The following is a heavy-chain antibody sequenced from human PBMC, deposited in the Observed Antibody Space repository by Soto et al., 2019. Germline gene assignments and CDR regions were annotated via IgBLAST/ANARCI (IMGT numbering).Heavy chain of an antibody. CDR1: GYTITSKY. J-gene: IGHJ6*02. Sequence: ASVKVSCKASGYTITSKYLHWVRQAPGQGFEWLGIINPSDGSTTYARKFQGRIAMTRDTSTSTVYMELSSLRSEDTAVYFCARAVEAAAGYYYYFGMDVWGQGTTVTVSS. CDR2: INPSDGST. CDR3: ARAVEAAAGYYYYFGMDV. D-gene: IGHD6-13*01. V-gene: IGHV1-46*01.